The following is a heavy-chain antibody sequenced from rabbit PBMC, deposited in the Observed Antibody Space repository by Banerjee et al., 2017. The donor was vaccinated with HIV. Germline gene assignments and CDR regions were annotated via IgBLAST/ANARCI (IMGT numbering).Heavy chain of an antibody. CDR3: ARGDVGYAGWGYAPMDL. D-gene: IGHD4-2*01. J-gene: IGHJ6*01. V-gene: IGHV1S45*01. CDR2: IITSSGSI. Sequence: QEQLEESGGDLVKPEGSLTLTCTASGFSFSRKYVMCWVRQAPGKGLESVACIITSSGSIWYASWVNGRFTISKTSSTTVTLQMTSLTAADTATYFCARGDVGYAGWGYAPMDLWGPGTLVTVS. CDR1: GFSFSRKYV.